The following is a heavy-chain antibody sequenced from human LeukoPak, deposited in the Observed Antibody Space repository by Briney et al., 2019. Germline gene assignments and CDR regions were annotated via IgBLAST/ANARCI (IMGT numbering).Heavy chain of an antibody. CDR2: IYTSGST. CDR1: GGSISNYY. Sequence: PSETLSLTCTVSGGSISNYYWNWIRQPAGKGLEWIGRIYTSGSTYYNPSLKSRVTMSVDTSKNHFSLKLTSVTAADTAMYYRARATRMPDFDCWGQGTLVTVSS. CDR3: ARATRMPDFDC. D-gene: IGHD2-2*01. J-gene: IGHJ4*02. V-gene: IGHV4-4*07.